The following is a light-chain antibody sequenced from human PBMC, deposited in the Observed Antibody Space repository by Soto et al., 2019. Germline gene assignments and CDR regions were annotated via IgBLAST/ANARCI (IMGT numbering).Light chain of an antibody. CDR1: SSDVGSYNL. CDR3: CSYAGTSTYV. Sequence: QSALTQPASVSGSPGQSITISCTGTSSDVGSYNLVSWYQQHPGKAPKLMIYEVAKRPSGISNRFSGSKSGNTASLTISGLQADDEADYYCCSYAGTSTYVFGTGTKVTDL. J-gene: IGLJ1*01. CDR2: EVA. V-gene: IGLV2-23*02.